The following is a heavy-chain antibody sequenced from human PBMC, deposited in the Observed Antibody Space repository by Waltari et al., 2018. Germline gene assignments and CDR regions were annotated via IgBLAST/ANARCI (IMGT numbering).Heavy chain of an antibody. D-gene: IGHD3-3*01. CDR2: INPNSGGT. V-gene: IGHV1-2*06. CDR3: ARGDNFWSGYYRTMFDY. J-gene: IGHJ4*02. Sequence: QVQLVQSGAEVKKPGASVKVSCKASGYTFTGYYMHWVRQAPGQGLEWMGRINPNSGGTNYAQKFQGRVTMTRDTSISTAYMELSRLRSDDTAVYYCARGDNFWSGYYRTMFDYWGQGTLVTVSS. CDR1: GYTFTGYY.